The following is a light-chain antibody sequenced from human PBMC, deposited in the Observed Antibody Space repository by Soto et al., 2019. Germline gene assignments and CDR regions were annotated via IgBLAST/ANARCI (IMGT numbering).Light chain of an antibody. CDR2: GAS. CDR3: QQYHNWPCT. J-gene: IGKJ5*01. CDR1: QSVDIN. Sequence: EIVLTQSPSTLSVSPGERVTLPCRASQSVDINLAWYQQKPGQAPRLLIYGASTRATGIPARFSGSGSGTEFTLTISSLQSEDFAVYYGQQYHNWPCTFGQGTRLEIK. V-gene: IGKV3-15*01.